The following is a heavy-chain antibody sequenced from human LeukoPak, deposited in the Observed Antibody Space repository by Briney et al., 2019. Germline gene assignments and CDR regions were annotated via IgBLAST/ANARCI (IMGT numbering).Heavy chain of an antibody. Sequence: SETLSLTCTVSGGSISSSSYYWGWIRQPPGKGLEWIGSIYYSGSTYYNPSLKSRVTISVDTSKNQFSLKLSSVTAADTAVYYCARAQVGNVPVDYYYMDVWGKGTTVTISS. CDR2: IYYSGST. CDR3: ARAQVGNVPVDYYYMDV. D-gene: IGHD1-1*01. V-gene: IGHV4-39*07. J-gene: IGHJ6*03. CDR1: GGSISSSSYY.